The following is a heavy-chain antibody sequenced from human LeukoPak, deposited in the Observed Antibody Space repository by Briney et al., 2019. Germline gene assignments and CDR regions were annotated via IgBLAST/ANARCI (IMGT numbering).Heavy chain of an antibody. CDR1: GQSISSGYY. CDR2: IYHSGST. V-gene: IGHV4-38-2*02. J-gene: IGHJ3*02. Sequence: PSETLSLTCIVSGQSISSGYYWGWTRQPPGKGLEWIGTIYHSGSTYYNPSLKSRVTISVDTSKNQFSLKLSSVTAADTAVYYCVNGPDAFDIWGQGTLVIVSS. CDR3: VNGPDAFDI.